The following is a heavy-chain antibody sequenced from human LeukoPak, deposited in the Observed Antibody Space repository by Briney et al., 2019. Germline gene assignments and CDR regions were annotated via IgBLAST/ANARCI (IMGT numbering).Heavy chain of an antibody. Sequence: GRSLRLSCAASGFTFSSYAMHWVRQAPGKGLERVAVISYDGSNKYYADSVKGRFTISRDNSKNTLYLQMNSLRAEDTAVYYCARARHYYDSSGYYADYFDYWGQGTLVTVSS. CDR2: ISYDGSNK. CDR3: ARARHYYDSSGYYADYFDY. J-gene: IGHJ4*02. CDR1: GFTFSSYA. V-gene: IGHV3-30-3*01. D-gene: IGHD3-22*01.